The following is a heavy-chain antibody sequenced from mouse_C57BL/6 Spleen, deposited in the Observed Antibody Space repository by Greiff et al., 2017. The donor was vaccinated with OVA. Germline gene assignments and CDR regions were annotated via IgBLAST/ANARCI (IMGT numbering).Heavy chain of an antibody. D-gene: IGHD2-1*01. CDR3: ARPHYGNYSYAMDY. J-gene: IGHJ4*01. CDR2: IWWDDDK. Sequence: QVTLKVCGPGILQPSQTLSLTCSFSGFSLSTFGMGVGWIRQPSGKGLEWLAHIWWDDDKYYNPALKSRLTISKDTSKNQVFLKIANVDTADTATYYCARPHYGNYSYAMDYWGQGTSVTVSS. CDR1: GFSLSTFGMG. V-gene: IGHV8-8*01.